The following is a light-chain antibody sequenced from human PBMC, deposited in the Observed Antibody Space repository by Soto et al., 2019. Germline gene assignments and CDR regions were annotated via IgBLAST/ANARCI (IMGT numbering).Light chain of an antibody. CDR3: SSHTSSSTLVL. CDR1: SSDVGGYNY. Sequence: QSALTQPASVSGSPGQAITICCTGTSSDVGGYNYVSWYQQHPGKAAKLMLYDVSNRPSGVSNRFSGSKSGNPASLSISGLQAEDEADYYCSSHTSSSTLVLFGGGTKVTVL. CDR2: DVS. J-gene: IGLJ2*01. V-gene: IGLV2-14*01.